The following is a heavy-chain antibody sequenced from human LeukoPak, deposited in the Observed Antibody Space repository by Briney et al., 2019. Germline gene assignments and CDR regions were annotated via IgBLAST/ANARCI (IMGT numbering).Heavy chain of an antibody. CDR1: GFTFSDYY. CDR3: ARVNFFSITMIVVVPCGMDV. Sequence: GGSLRLSCAASGFTFSDYYMSWIRQAPGKGLEWVSYISSSGSTIYYADSVKGRFTISRDNAKNSLYLQMNSLRAEDTAVYYCARVNFFSITMIVVVPCGMDVWGQGTTVTVSS. J-gene: IGHJ6*02. CDR2: ISSSGSTI. D-gene: IGHD3-22*01. V-gene: IGHV3-11*01.